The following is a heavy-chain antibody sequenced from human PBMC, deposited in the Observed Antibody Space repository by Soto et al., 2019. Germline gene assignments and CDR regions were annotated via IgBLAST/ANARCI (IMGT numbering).Heavy chain of an antibody. V-gene: IGHV3-21*01. CDR1: GFTFSSYS. J-gene: IGHJ4*02. Sequence: KAGGSLRLSCSASGFTFSSYSMNGVRQAPGKGLEWVSSISSSSSYIYYADSVKGRFTISRDNAKNSLYLQMNSLRAEDTAVYYCASPGITGTTFQAGMWGQGTLVTVYS. D-gene: IGHD1-7*01. CDR3: ASPGITGTTFQAGM. CDR2: ISSSSSYI.